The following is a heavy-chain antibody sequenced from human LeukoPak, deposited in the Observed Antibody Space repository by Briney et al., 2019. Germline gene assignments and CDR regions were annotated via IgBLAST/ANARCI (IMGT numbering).Heavy chain of an antibody. CDR3: ARDGDGWNFDY. J-gene: IGHJ4*02. Sequence: GSLRLSCAVSGITFNKYWMQRVRQAPGKGPVLVSRIKADGSETNYADSVKGRFTVSRDNAKNTLYLQLNSLRVEDTAVYYCARDGDGWNFDYWGQGTLVTVSS. CDR1: GITFNKYW. D-gene: IGHD5-24*01. V-gene: IGHV3-74*01. CDR2: IKADGSET.